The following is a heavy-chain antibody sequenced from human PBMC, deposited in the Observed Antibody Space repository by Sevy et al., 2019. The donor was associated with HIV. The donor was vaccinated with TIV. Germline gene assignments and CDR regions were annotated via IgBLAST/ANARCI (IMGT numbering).Heavy chain of an antibody. D-gene: IGHD2-8*02. CDR1: GFTFSNYA. CDR3: TTDPIIVLVVTDGMDV. CDR2: ISVSGDFT. J-gene: IGHJ6*02. Sequence: GGSLRLSCADSGFTFSNYAMAWVRQAPGKGLEWVSAISVSGDFTYYADSVRGRFTVSRDKSKNTLFLQMNSLRAEDTAVYYCTTDPIIVLVVTDGMDVWGQGTTVTVSS. V-gene: IGHV3-23*01.